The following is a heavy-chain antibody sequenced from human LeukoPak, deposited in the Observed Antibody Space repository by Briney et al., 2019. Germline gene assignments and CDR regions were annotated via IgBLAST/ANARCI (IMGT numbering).Heavy chain of an antibody. Sequence: SQTLSLTCAISGDSVSRTNIAWNWIRQSPSRGLEWLGRTYYRSKWYNDYAVSVQSRIIINPDTSKNQFSLQLNSVTPEDTAVYYCAKMKEQWLVNWFDPWGQGTLVTVSS. CDR3: AKMKEQWLVNWFDP. V-gene: IGHV6-1*01. CDR1: GDSVSRTNIA. D-gene: IGHD6-19*01. CDR2: TYYRSKWYN. J-gene: IGHJ5*02.